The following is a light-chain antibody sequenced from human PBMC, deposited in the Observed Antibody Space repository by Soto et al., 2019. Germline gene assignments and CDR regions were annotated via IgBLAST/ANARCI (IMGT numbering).Light chain of an antibody. V-gene: IGKV3-11*01. CDR1: QTVGRY. CDR2: DAS. CDR3: QQRLHWPIT. J-gene: IGKJ5*01. Sequence: IVLTQSPSTLSLSPGDRVTLSCRASQTVGRYLSWYQHTPGQGPRLLVYDASNRATGIPARFSGSGSETDFTLPISSLEPEDFAVYYCQQRLHWPITFGQGTRLEIK.